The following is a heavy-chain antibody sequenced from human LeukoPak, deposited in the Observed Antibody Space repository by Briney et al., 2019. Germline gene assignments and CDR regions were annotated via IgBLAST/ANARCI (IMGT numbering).Heavy chain of an antibody. V-gene: IGHV1-2*02. CDR3: ARFGVVTNDAFDI. CDR2: INPNSGVT. CDR1: GYTFNGYY. J-gene: IGHJ3*02. D-gene: IGHD3-3*01. Sequence: VASVKVSCKASGYTFNGYYLHWVRQAPGQGLEWMGWINPNSGVTKFAQQFQGRVTMTWDTSVSTAYMGLSRLTSDDTAMYYCARFGVVTNDAFDIWGQGTMVTISS.